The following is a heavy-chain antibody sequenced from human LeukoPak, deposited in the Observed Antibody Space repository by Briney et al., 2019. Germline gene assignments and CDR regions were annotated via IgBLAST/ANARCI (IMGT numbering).Heavy chain of an antibody. J-gene: IGHJ4*02. CDR3: AKDQWSRREYSYGGFDY. D-gene: IGHD5-18*01. Sequence: GGSLRLSCAASGFTFSDYLMDWVRQAPGKGLEWVSAISGSGGSTYYADSVKGRFTISRDNFKNTLYLQMKSLRAEDTAVYYCAKDQWSRREYSYGGFDYWGQGTLVTVSS. CDR2: ISGSGGST. V-gene: IGHV3-23*01. CDR1: GFTFSDYL.